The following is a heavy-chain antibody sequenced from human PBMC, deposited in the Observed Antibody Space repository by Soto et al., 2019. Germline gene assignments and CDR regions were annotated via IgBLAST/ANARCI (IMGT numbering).Heavy chain of an antibody. CDR2: IYPGDADI. CDR1: GYSFTSNA. CDR3: ARSQALDY. J-gene: IGHJ4*02. V-gene: IGHV5-51*01. Sequence: PGESLKISCKVSGYSFTSNAIAWVRQVPGKGLEWMGLIYPGDADIRYSPSFEGRATISADKSISTAYLQLGSLKALDSAMYYCARSQALDYWGQGTLVTVSS.